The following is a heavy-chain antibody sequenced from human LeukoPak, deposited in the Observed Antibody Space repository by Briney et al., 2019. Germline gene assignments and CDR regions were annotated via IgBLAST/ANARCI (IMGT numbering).Heavy chain of an antibody. CDR3: ARGIWSSHKADYYLDH. CDR1: GYTFTNYA. V-gene: IGHV1-3*01. Sequence: EASVKVSCKASGYTFTNYAIHWVRQAPGQRPEWMGWINAGNGNTKYSQRFQGRVTVSRDKSASTAYMELSSLRSEDTAVYYCARGIWSSHKADYYLDHWGQGTLVTVSS. D-gene: IGHD3-3*01. J-gene: IGHJ4*02. CDR2: INAGNGNT.